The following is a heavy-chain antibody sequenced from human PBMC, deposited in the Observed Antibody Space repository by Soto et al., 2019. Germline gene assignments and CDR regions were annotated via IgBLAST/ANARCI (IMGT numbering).Heavy chain of an antibody. Sequence: VQLLESGGGLVQPGGSLRLSCAASGFTLSSSAVRWVRQVPGKGLEWISSISGSGDKTFYADSVKGRFTISRDNSKNTLYLQMNTLRAEDTAIYYCVTGSGYWGQATLVTVSS. CDR3: VTGSGY. D-gene: IGHD3-10*01. V-gene: IGHV3-23*01. CDR1: GFTLSSSA. J-gene: IGHJ4*02. CDR2: ISGSGDKT.